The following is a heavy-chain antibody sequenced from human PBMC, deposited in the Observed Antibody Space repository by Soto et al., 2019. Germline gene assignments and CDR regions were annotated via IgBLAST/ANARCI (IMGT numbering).Heavy chain of an antibody. Sequence: GASVKVSCTVSGYTLTELSMHWVRQAPGKGLEWMGGFDPEDGETIYAQKFQGRVTMTEDTSTDTAYMELSSLRSEDTAVYYCATVTTSPNDAFDIWGQGTMVTVSS. CDR2: FDPEDGET. CDR1: GYTLTELS. V-gene: IGHV1-24*01. J-gene: IGHJ3*02. D-gene: IGHD4-17*01. CDR3: ATVTTSPNDAFDI.